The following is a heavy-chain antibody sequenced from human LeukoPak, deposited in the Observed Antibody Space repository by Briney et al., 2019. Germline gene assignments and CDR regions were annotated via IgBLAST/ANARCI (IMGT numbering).Heavy chain of an antibody. V-gene: IGHV3-23*01. CDR1: GFTFSSYA. D-gene: IGHD3-22*01. J-gene: IGHJ4*02. Sequence: GGSLRLSCAASGFTFSSYAMNWVRQAPGRGLEWVSAISGSGGSTYYADSVKGRFTISRDNSKNTLYLQMNSLRAEDTAVYYCAKGDYYDSSGYYNPGLFDYWGQGTLVTVSS. CDR2: ISGSGGST. CDR3: AKGDYYDSSGYYNPGLFDY.